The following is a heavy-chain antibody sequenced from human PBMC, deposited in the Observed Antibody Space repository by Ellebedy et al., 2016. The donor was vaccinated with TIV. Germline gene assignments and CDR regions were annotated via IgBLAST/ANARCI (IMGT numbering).Heavy chain of an antibody. CDR3: AKSYFVGSVHYPDALDI. CDR1: RFGIYG. J-gene: IGHJ3*02. D-gene: IGHD3-3*01. CDR2: ISALDENT. Sequence: PGGSLRLSCAASRFGIYGMTWVRQAPGKGLDWVSRISALDENTYYADSVKGRFTIFRDISKNTVYLEMNSLRAEDTAIYYCAKSYFVGSVHYPDALDIWGQGTRVTVSS. V-gene: IGHV3-23*01.